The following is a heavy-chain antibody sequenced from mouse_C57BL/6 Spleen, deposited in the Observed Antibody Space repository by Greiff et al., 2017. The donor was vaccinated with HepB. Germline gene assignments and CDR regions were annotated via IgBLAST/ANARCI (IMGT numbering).Heavy chain of an antibody. CDR1: GYTFTSYW. CDR3: ARPTGSYAMDY. D-gene: IGHD4-1*02. J-gene: IGHJ4*01. CDR2: IHPNSGST. V-gene: IGHV1-64*01. Sequence: QVQLQQPGAELVKPGASVKLSCKASGYTFTSYWMHWVKQRPGQGLEWIGMIHPNSGSTNYNEKFKSKATLTVDKSSSTAYMQLSSLTSEDSAVYYCARPTGSYAMDYWGQGTSVTVSS.